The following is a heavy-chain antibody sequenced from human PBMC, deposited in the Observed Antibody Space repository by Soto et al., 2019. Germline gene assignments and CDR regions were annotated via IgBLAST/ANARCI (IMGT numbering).Heavy chain of an antibody. CDR1: GYTFTSYA. CDR2: INAGNGNT. V-gene: IGHV1-3*01. Sequence: QVQLVQSGAEVKKPGASVKVSCKASGYTFTSYAMHWVRQAPGQMLEWMGWINAGNGNTKYSQKFQGRVTITRDTSASTAYMELSSLRSEDTAVYYCARDLGPTYSIGWYGGYFDYWGQGTLVTVSS. D-gene: IGHD6-19*01. J-gene: IGHJ4*02. CDR3: ARDLGPTYSIGWYGGYFDY.